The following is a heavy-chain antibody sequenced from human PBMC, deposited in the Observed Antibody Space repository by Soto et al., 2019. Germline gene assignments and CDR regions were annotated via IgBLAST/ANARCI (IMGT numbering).Heavy chain of an antibody. V-gene: IGHV4-59*13. Sequence: QVPLQESGPGLVKPSETLSLTCTVSGDSMSPFYWNWIRQSPGKGLEWIGYIYYSGNTNYNPPLKSRVAISVDTSKNQFYLKLRSVTAADTAVYYCARGVYDYWSGYYAGSGLDVWGQGTTVTVSS. J-gene: IGHJ6*02. CDR1: GDSMSPFY. D-gene: IGHD3-3*01. CDR2: IYYSGNT. CDR3: ARGVYDYWSGYYAGSGLDV.